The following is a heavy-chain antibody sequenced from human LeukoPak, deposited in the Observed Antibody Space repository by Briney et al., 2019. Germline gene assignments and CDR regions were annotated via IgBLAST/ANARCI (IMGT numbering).Heavy chain of an antibody. CDR1: GVSISSSY. J-gene: IGHJ3*01. CDR2: ISRSGNT. CDR3: ARGYFDSHDSSNAFDV. D-gene: IGHD3-9*01. V-gene: IGHV4-59*08. Sequence: SETLSLTCNVAGVSISSSYWSWIRQPPGKGREWIGCISRSGNTNFNPSLKSRFSFSRDTSKNQTSLKLNSVTAADTALYYCARGYFDSHDSSNAFDVWGQGTMVTVSS.